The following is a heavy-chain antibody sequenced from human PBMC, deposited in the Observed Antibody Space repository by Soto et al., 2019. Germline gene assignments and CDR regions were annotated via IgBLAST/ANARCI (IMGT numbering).Heavy chain of an antibody. J-gene: IGHJ4*02. CDR2: IYTSGST. CDR3: ARSPPYYDFWSGPPLVTYYFDY. Sequence: SETLSLTCTVSGGSISSYYWSWIRQPAGKGLDWIWRIYTSGSTNYNPSLKSRVNMSVDTSKNQFSLKLGSVTAADTAVYYCARSPPYYDFWSGPPLVTYYFDYWGQGTLVTVSS. D-gene: IGHD3-3*01. V-gene: IGHV4-4*07. CDR1: GGSISSYY.